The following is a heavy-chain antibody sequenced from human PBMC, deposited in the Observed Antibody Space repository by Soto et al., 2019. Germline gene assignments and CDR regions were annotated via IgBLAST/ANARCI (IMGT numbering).Heavy chain of an antibody. CDR3: ARGTTSELDY. Sequence: EVQLVESGGGLVQPGGSLRLSCAASGFTFSSYSMNWVRQAPGKGLEWVSYISSSSSTIYYADSVKGRFTISRDNAKNSLYLQMNSLRAEDTAVYSCARGTTSELDYWGQGTLVTVSS. CDR1: GFTFSSYS. J-gene: IGHJ4*02. CDR2: ISSSSSTI. D-gene: IGHD4-17*01. V-gene: IGHV3-48*01.